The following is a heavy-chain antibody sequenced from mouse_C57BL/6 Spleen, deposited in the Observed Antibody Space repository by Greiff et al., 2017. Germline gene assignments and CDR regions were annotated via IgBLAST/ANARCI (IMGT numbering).Heavy chain of an antibody. J-gene: IGHJ2*01. CDR2: IDPSGRYT. Sequence: QVPLQQPGAELVRPGSSVTLSCKASGYTFTSYWLHLVKQRPLQGLDWIGKIDPSGRYTHYNQKFKDKATLPVDTSSSTAYMQLSSLTSKDSAVYYCARCPATYFDYWGQGTTLTVSS. CDR3: ARCPATYFDY. CDR1: GYTFTSYW. V-gene: IGHV1-52*01. D-gene: IGHD1-1*01.